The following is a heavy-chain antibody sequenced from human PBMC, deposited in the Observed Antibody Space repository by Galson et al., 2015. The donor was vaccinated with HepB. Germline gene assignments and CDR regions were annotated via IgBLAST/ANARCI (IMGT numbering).Heavy chain of an antibody. CDR3: ARVIAVAGGGSWYFDL. D-gene: IGHD6-19*01. V-gene: IGHV1-2*06. J-gene: IGHJ2*01. Sequence: SVKVSCKASGYTFTGYYMHWVRQAPGQGLEWMGRINPNSGGTNYAQKFQGRVTMTRDTSISTAYMELSRLRSDDTAVYYCARVIAVAGGGSWYFDLWGRGTLVTVSS. CDR1: GYTFTGYY. CDR2: INPNSGGT.